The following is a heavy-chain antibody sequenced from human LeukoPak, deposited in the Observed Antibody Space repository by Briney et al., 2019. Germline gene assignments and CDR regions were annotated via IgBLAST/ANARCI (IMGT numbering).Heavy chain of an antibody. CDR1: GGSISSYY. CDR2: IYYSGST. Sequence: SETLSLTCTVSGGSISSYYWSWIRQPPGKGLEWIGYIYYSGSTNYNPSLKSRVTISVATSKNQFSLKLSSVTAAYSAVYYCARGYYDSEPDYWGQGTLVTVSS. D-gene: IGHD3-22*01. J-gene: IGHJ4*02. V-gene: IGHV4-59*01. CDR3: ARGYYDSEPDY.